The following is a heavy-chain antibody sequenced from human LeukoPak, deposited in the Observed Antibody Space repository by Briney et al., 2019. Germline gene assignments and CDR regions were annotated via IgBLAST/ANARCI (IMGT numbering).Heavy chain of an antibody. V-gene: IGHV4-59*01. Sequence: SETLSLTCTVSGGSISSYYWSWIRQPPGKGLEWIGYIYYSGSTNYNPSLKSRVTISVDTSKNQFSLKLSSVTAADTAVYYCARLWSATPFDYWGQGTLVTVSS. D-gene: IGHD3-3*01. CDR3: ARLWSATPFDY. CDR2: IYYSGST. J-gene: IGHJ4*02. CDR1: GGSISSYY.